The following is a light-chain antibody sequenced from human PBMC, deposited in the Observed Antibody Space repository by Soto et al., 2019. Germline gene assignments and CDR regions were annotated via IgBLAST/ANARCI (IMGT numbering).Light chain of an antibody. J-gene: IGKJ4*01. Sequence: EIVLTQSPGTLSLSPGERATLSCRASQSVGTYLAWYQQKPGQAPRLLIYGASSRATGIPDRFSGSGSGTDFTLTISRLEPEDFAVYYCQQYVSTPLTFGGGTKMDIK. V-gene: IGKV3-20*01. CDR1: QSVGTY. CDR3: QQYVSTPLT. CDR2: GAS.